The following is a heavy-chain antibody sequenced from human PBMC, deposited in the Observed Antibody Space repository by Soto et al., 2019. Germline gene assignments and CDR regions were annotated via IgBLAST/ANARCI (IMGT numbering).Heavy chain of an antibody. CDR1: GGTFSSYA. CDR2: IIPIFGTA. V-gene: IGHV1-69*01. CDR3: ASNTQYDFWSGYYTSFCMDV. D-gene: IGHD3-3*01. J-gene: IGHJ6*02. Sequence: QVQLVQSGAEVKKPGSSVKVSCKASGGTFSSYAISWVRQAPGQGLEWMGGIIPIFGTANYAQKFQGRVTITANESTGTAYMELSSLRYEDTAVYYCASNTQYDFWSGYYTSFCMDVWGQGTTVTVSS.